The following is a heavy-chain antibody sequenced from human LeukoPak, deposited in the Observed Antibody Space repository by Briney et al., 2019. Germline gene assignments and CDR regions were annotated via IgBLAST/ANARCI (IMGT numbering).Heavy chain of an antibody. CDR2: IYYSGST. D-gene: IGHD6-13*01. J-gene: IGHJ4*02. CDR3: ARVDVIAAALDY. Sequence: SETLSLTCAVYSGSFSGYSWSWIRQHPGKGLEWIGYIYYSGSTYYNPSLKSRVTISVDTSKNQFSLKLSSVTAADTAVYYCARVDVIAAALDYWGQGTLVTVSS. CDR1: SGSFSGYS. V-gene: IGHV4-31*11.